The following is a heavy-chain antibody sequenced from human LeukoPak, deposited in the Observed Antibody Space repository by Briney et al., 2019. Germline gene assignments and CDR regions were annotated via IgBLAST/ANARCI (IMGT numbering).Heavy chain of an antibody. CDR2: IYSGGST. Sequence: GGSLRLSCAASGVTVGTNSMSWARQSPGKGLEWVSVIYSGGSTYNADCVNGRFTVSRDNSRNTLFLQMNNLRAEDTALYFCASAREYCGSAECYEYFQHWGQGTLVIVSS. CDR3: ASAREYCGSAECYEYFQH. J-gene: IGHJ1*01. D-gene: IGHD2-21*01. V-gene: IGHV3-53*01. CDR1: GVTVGTNS.